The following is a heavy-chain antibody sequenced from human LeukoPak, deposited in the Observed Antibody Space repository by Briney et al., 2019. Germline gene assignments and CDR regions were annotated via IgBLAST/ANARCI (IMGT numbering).Heavy chain of an antibody. CDR2: FFHAGNI. D-gene: IGHD3-16*01. CDR1: GGFISSNNW. Sequence: PSETLSLTCTVSGGFISSNNWWSWVRQPPGKGLEWIGEFFHAGNINYNPSLESRVTISIDNSKNQFSLKLTSVTAADTAVYYCARGGGYYFDYWGQGILGTVSS. J-gene: IGHJ4*02. V-gene: IGHV4-4*02. CDR3: ARGGGYYFDY.